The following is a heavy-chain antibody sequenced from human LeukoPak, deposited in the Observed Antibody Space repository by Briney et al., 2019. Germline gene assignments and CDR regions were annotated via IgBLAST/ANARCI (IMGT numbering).Heavy chain of an antibody. Sequence: GSLELSCEASGFTFSRYGMNWVRPAPGKGLEGVSYISSSGSTIYYADSVKGRFTISRDNAKNSLYLQMNSLRAEDTAVYYCARDHDFWSGYLPYFDYWGQGTLVTVSS. CDR3: ARDHDFWSGYLPYFDY. V-gene: IGHV3-48*03. D-gene: IGHD3-3*01. J-gene: IGHJ4*02. CDR1: GFTFSRYG. CDR2: ISSSGSTI.